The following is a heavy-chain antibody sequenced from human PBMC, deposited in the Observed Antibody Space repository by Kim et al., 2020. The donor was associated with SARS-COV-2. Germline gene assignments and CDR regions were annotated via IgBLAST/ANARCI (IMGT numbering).Heavy chain of an antibody. Sequence: SETLSLTCTVSGGSISSYYWSWIRQPPGKGLEWIGYIYYSGSTNYNPSLKSRVTISVDTSKNQFSLKLSSVTAADTAVYYCARLGGYSYGYTPFFDYWGQGTLVTVSS. CDR2: IYYSGST. CDR1: GGSISSYY. J-gene: IGHJ4*02. CDR3: ARLGGYSYGYTPFFDY. D-gene: IGHD5-18*01. V-gene: IGHV4-59*08.